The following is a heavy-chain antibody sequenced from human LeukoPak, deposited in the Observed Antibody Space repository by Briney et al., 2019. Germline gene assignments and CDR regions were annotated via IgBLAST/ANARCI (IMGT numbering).Heavy chain of an antibody. J-gene: IGHJ4*02. CDR2: ISANNGNT. CDR3: ARGMARGVIICPFDY. D-gene: IGHD3-10*01. CDR1: GYTFTSYG. Sequence: ASVKVSCKASGYTFTSYGISWVRQAPGQGLEWMGWISANNGNTNYAQKLQGRVTMTTDTSTSTAYMELRSLRSDDTAVYYCARGMARGVIICPFDYWGQGTLVTVSS. V-gene: IGHV1-18*01.